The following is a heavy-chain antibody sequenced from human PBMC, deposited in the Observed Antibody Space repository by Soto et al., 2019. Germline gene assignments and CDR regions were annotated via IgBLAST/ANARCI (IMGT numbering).Heavy chain of an antibody. CDR1: GGSISSGGYY. CDR3: ERGYGSGSLDY. V-gene: IGHV4-31*03. CDR2: IYYSGTT. D-gene: IGHD3-10*01. Sequence: SETLSLTCTVSGGSISSGGYYWSWIRQHPGKGLEWIGYIYYSGTTYYNPSLQSRVTISVNTSKNHFSLKLSSVTAADTAVYYCERGYGSGSLDYWGQGTLVTVSS. J-gene: IGHJ4*02.